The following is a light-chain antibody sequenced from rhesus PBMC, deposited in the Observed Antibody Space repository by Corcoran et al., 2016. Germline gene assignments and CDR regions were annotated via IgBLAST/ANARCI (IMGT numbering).Light chain of an antibody. CDR2: DAP. J-gene: IGKJ4*01. CDR3: QQYNNWPLT. V-gene: IGKV3-42*03. Sequence: EIVMTQSPATLSLSPGERATLSCRASQSVSSNLAWYQQKPGQAPSLLIFDAPRRTTGISDRFSGSGSGTDDTLTITSREPEDFVLYYCQQYNNWPLTFGGGTKVEIK. CDR1: QSVSSN.